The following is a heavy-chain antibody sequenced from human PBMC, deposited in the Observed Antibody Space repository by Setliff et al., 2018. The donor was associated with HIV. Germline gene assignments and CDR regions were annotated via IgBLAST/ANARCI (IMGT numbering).Heavy chain of an antibody. Sequence: SETLSLTCTVYGGSLTHYYWTWIRQPPGGGLEWIGEITDSGHTNYNSSLQSRVTISLDTSRKQFSLKLTSVTASDAAVYYCARAPSCIGSNCIFYYYYYYGLDVWGHGTTVTVSS. CDR3: ARAPSCIGSNCIFYYYYYYGLDV. V-gene: IGHV4-34*01. CDR2: ITDSGHT. J-gene: IGHJ6*02. CDR1: GGSLTHYY. D-gene: IGHD2-15*01.